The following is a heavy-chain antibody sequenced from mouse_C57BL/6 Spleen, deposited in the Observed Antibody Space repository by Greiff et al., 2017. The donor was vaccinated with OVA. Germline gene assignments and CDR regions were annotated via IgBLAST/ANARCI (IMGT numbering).Heavy chain of an antibody. V-gene: IGHV1-82*01. CDR1: GYAFSSSW. Sequence: QVQLQQSGPELVKPGASVKISCKASGYAFSSSWMNWVKQRPGKGLEWIGRIYPGDGDTNYNGKFKGKATLTADKSSSTAYMQLSSLTSEDSAVYFCARSQLGVRYFDVWGTGTTVTVSS. CDR3: ARSQLGVRYFDV. D-gene: IGHD4-1*02. J-gene: IGHJ1*03. CDR2: IYPGDGDT.